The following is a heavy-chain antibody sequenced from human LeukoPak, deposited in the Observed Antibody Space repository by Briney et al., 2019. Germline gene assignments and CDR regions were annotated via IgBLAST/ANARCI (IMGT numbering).Heavy chain of an antibody. CDR3: AKDSYYDSSGYYLGYCFDY. CDR2: ISWNSGSI. CDR1: GFTFDDYA. V-gene: IGHV3-9*01. D-gene: IGHD3-22*01. J-gene: IGHJ4*02. Sequence: GRSLRLSCAASGFTFDDYAMHWVRQAPGKGLEWVSGISWNSGSIGYADSVKGRFTISRDNAKNSLYLQMNSLRAEDTALYYCAKDSYYDSSGYYLGYCFDYWGQGTLVTVSS.